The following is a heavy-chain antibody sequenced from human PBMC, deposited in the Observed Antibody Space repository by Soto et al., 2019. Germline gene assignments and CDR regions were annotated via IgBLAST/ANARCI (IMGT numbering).Heavy chain of an antibody. D-gene: IGHD2-2*01. V-gene: IGHV1-2*02. CDR2: LNPNTGAT. Sequence: PSVKVSCKTSEYTFTDNYIYCLRQAPGQGLEWMGWLNPNTGATGFAQRFQGRVPLTSDTSISADYMELSRLTSDDTDVFYCARQSCCSTSCFYDYWGPGTLVRVSS. CDR1: EYTFTDNY. CDR3: ARQSCCSTSCFYDY. J-gene: IGHJ4*02.